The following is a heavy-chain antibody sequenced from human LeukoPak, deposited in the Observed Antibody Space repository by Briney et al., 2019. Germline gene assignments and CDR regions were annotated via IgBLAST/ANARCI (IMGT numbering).Heavy chain of an antibody. J-gene: IGHJ3*02. Sequence: GGSLRLSCAASGSTFGSYWMSWVRQAPGKGLEWVANIKQDGSEKYYVDSVKGRFTISRDNAKNSLYLQMNSLRAEDTAVYYCARVSAFDIWGQGTMVTVSS. CDR1: GSTFGSYW. CDR2: IKQDGSEK. V-gene: IGHV3-7*01. CDR3: ARVSAFDI.